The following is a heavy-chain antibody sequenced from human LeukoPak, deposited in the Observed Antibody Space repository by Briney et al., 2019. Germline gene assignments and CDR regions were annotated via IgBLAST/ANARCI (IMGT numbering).Heavy chain of an antibody. J-gene: IGHJ4*02. CDR1: GFTLNNYG. V-gene: IGHV3-30*02. D-gene: IGHD2-15*01. Sequence: GGSLRLSCVASGFTLNNYGMHWVRQAPGKGLDWVAFIQYDGSDKYYADSVKGRFTISRDNPKNTLYLQMNSLRAEDTAVYYRAYQLSSTYSHYFDYWGQGTLVTVSS. CDR3: AYQLSSTYSHYFDY. CDR2: IQYDGSDK.